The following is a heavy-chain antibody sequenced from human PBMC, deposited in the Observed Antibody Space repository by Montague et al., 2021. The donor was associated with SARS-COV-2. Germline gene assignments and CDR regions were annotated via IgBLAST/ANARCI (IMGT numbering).Heavy chain of an antibody. V-gene: IGHV4-34*01. J-gene: IGHJ5*02. CDR1: GGSLSGYY. D-gene: IGHD3-3*01. Sequence: SETLSLTCAVYGGSLSGYYWAWIRQTPAKGLEWIGEINHSGSTNYNPSLKSRLTISVDTSKKQFSLKLNSMTAADTAVYYCARGADYDFWSGFLWYKWFDPWGQGTPVTVSS. CDR2: INHSGST. CDR3: ARGADYDFWSGFLWYKWFDP.